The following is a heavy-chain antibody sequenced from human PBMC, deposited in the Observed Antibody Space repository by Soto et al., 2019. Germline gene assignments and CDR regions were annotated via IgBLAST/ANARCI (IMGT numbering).Heavy chain of an antibody. Sequence: QLQLQESGSGLVKPSQTLSLTCVVSGDSISSGGYSWNWIRQSPGKGLEWIGHTYHRGGTLYNPSLDSRVTISVDKSKNQFSLRLTSVTAAATAVYYCARDSLSGYYFDFWGQGTLVNVSS. V-gene: IGHV4-30-2*06. J-gene: IGHJ4*02. CDR2: TYHRGGT. D-gene: IGHD3-22*01. CDR3: ARDSLSGYYFDF. CDR1: GDSISSGGYS.